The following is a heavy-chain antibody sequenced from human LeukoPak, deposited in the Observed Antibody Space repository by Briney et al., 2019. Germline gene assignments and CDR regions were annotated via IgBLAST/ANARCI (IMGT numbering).Heavy chain of an antibody. J-gene: IGHJ4*02. V-gene: IGHV3-48*01. CDR2: ISSSSSTI. D-gene: IGHD3-10*01. CDR3: ARGHYYGSGSYDY. CDR1: GFTFSSYS. Sequence: GGSLRLSCAASGFTFSSYSMNWVRQAPGKGLEWVSYISSSSSTIYYADSVKGRFTISRDNAKNSLYLQMNSLRAEDTAVYYCARGHYYGSGSYDYWGQGTLVTVSS.